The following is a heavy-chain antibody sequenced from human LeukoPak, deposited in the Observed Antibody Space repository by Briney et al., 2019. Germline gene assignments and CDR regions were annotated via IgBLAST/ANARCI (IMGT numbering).Heavy chain of an antibody. CDR3: ARSKETYYYYMDV. CDR2: IIPIFGTA. V-gene: IGHV1-69*06. D-gene: IGHD4-11*01. Sequence: ASVKVSCKASGGTFSNYAISWVRQAPGQGLEWMGGIIPIFGTANYAQKFQGRVTITADKSTSTAYMELSSLRSEDTAVYYCARSKETYYYYMDVWGKGTTVTVSS. CDR1: GGTFSNYA. J-gene: IGHJ6*03.